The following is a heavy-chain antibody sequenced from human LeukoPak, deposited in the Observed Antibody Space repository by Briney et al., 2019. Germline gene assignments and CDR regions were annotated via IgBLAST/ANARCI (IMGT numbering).Heavy chain of an antibody. V-gene: IGHV4-61*01. J-gene: IGHJ3*02. Sequence: SETLSLTCTVSGYSISSGYYWSWIRQPPGKGLEWIGYIYYSGSTNYNPSLKSRVTISVDTSKNQFSLKLSSVTAADTAVYYCAREIPDWFGEPYDAFDIWGQGTMVTVSS. D-gene: IGHD3-10*01. CDR1: GYSISSGYY. CDR2: IYYSGST. CDR3: AREIPDWFGEPYDAFDI.